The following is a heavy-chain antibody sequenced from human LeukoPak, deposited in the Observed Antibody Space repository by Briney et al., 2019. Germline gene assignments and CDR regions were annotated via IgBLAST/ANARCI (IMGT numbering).Heavy chain of an antibody. CDR2: IYSDGRT. CDR1: GFTVSSNY. V-gene: IGHV3-53*01. Sequence: PGGSLRLSCAASGFTVSSNYMGWVRQAPGKELEWVSIIYSDGRTYYADSVKGRFTISRDNSKNTLYLQMNSLRAEDTAVYYCARDSPHDYGDRYYYYYMDVWGKGTTVTVSS. J-gene: IGHJ6*03. D-gene: IGHD4-17*01. CDR3: ARDSPHDYGDRYYYYYMDV.